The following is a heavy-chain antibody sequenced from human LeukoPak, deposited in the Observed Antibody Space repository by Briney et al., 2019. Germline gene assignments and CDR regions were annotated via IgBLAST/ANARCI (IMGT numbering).Heavy chain of an antibody. CDR2: ISGSVGST. CDR3: ASTLWFGELTYYYYGMDV. Sequence: PGGSLRLSCAASGFTFSNYGMSWVRQAPGKGLEWVSAISGSVGSTYYADSVKGRFTISRDNSKNTLYLQMNSLRAEDTAVYYCASTLWFGELTYYYYGMDVWGQGTTVTVSS. CDR1: GFTFSNYG. D-gene: IGHD3-10*01. V-gene: IGHV3-23*01. J-gene: IGHJ6*02.